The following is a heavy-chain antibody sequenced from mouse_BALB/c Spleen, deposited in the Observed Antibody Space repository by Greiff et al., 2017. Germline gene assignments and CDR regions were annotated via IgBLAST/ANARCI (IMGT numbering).Heavy chain of an antibody. Sequence: DVQLVESGGGLVKPGGSLKLSCAASGFTFSSYTMSWVRQTPEKRLEWVATISSGGSYTYYPDSVKGRFTISRDNAKNTLYLQMSSLKSEDTAMYYCTREGKLGGYFDYWGQGTTLTVSS. CDR1: GFTFSSYT. CDR2: ISSGGSYT. CDR3: TREGKLGGYFDY. V-gene: IGHV5-6-4*01. D-gene: IGHD4-1*01. J-gene: IGHJ2*01.